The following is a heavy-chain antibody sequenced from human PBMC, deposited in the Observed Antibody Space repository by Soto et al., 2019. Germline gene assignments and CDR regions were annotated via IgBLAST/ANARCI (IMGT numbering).Heavy chain of an antibody. CDR3: AQDVLWGVTATFAYGMDV. Sequence: EMQLVESGGGLVQPVRSLRLSCAASGLTFEDYGMHWVRQAPGTGLEWVSGIIWNSGTTGYADFVKGRFPISRDNAKNSVYMQMNSLRAEDTTLYYCAQDVLWGVTATFAYGMDVWGQGTTVTVSS. J-gene: IGHJ6*02. CDR2: IIWNSGTT. D-gene: IGHD3-16*01. V-gene: IGHV3-9*01. CDR1: GLTFEDYG.